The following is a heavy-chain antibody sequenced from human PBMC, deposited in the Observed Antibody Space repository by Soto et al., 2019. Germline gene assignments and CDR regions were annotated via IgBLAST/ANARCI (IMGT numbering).Heavy chain of an antibody. V-gene: IGHV4-61*01. CDR3: ARGVRAVAGRFDD. D-gene: IGHD6-19*01. CDR1: CGPVFRGSYY. Sequence: ESLWLACTVSCGPVFRGSYYWSWIRQPPGKGLDWIGYIYYSGSTNYNPSLKSRVTIPVDTSKNQFSLKLSSVTAADMAVYYCARGVRAVAGRFDDWSQGTLVTVS. J-gene: IGHJ4*02. CDR2: IYYSGST.